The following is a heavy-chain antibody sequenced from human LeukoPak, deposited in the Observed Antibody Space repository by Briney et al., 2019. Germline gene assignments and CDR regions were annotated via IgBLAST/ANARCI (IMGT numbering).Heavy chain of an antibody. J-gene: IGHJ6*03. CDR1: GGSISSYY. D-gene: IGHD1-26*01. V-gene: IGHV4-4*07. CDR3: ARGGRYYYDYYMDV. Sequence: PSETLSLTCTVSGGSISSYYWSWIRQSAGKGLEWIGRMYSSGSSNYNPSLKSRITMSVDTSKSEFSLKLTSVTAADTAVYYCARGGRYYYDYYMDVWGKRATVTVSS. CDR2: MYSSGSS.